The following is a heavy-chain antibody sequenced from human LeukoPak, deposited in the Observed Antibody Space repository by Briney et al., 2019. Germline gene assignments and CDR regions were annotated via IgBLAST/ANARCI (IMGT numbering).Heavy chain of an antibody. D-gene: IGHD3-9*01. CDR3: AKDYDILTGYSSIDY. CDR2: ISYDESNK. CDR1: GFTFSSYG. J-gene: IGHJ4*02. V-gene: IGHV3-30*18. Sequence: GGSLRLSCAASGFTFSSYGMHWVRQAPGKGLEWVAVISYDESNKYYADSVKGRFTISRDNSKNTLYLQMNSLRAEDTAVYYCAKDYDILTGYSSIDYWGRGTLVTVSS.